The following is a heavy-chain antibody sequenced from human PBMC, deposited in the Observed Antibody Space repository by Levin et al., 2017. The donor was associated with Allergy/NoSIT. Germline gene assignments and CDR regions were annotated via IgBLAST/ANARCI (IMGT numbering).Heavy chain of an antibody. CDR1: GLTFAHYW. V-gene: IGHV3-74*01. Sequence: ASVKVSCAASGLTFAHYWMHWVRQAPGKGLVWLCRVNSDGSDTVYADSVKGRLTISRDNAKNTLYLQMSSLRAEDTAVYYCATGGNQYFDYWGQGTLVTVSS. CDR2: VNSDGSDT. CDR3: ATGGNQYFDY. D-gene: IGHD2/OR15-2a*01. J-gene: IGHJ4*02.